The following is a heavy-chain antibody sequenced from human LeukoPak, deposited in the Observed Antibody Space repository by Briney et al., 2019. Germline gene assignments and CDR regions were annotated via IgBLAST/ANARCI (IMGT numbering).Heavy chain of an antibody. D-gene: IGHD3-22*01. CDR3: ARAPYDSSGYYFDY. CDR1: GFTVSSNY. CDR2: IYSGGST. J-gene: IGHJ4*02. Sequence: GGSLRLSCAASGFTVSSNYMSWVRQAPGKGLEWVSVIYSGGSTCYADSVKGRFTISRDNSKNTLYLQMNSLRAEDTAVYYCARAPYDSSGYYFDYWGQGTLVTVSS. V-gene: IGHV3-53*01.